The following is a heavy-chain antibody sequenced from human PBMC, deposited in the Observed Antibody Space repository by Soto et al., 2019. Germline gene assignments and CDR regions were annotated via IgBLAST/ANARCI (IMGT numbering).Heavy chain of an antibody. J-gene: IGHJ6*02. Sequence: SVKVSCKASGGTFSSYAISWVRQAPGQGLEWMGGIIPIFGTANYAQKFQGRVTITADESTSTAYMELSSLRSEDTAVYYCARSGYCSGGSGYSHIYYYYYGIDVWGQGTTVTVSS. CDR2: IIPIFGTA. V-gene: IGHV1-69*13. D-gene: IGHD2-15*01. CDR3: ARSGYCSGGSGYSHIYYYYYGIDV. CDR1: GGTFSSYA.